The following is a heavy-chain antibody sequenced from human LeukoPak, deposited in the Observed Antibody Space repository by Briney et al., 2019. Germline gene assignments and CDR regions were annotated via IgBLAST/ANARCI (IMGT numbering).Heavy chain of an antibody. Sequence: PGGSLRLSCAGSGFTFSSDSMNWVRQAPGKGLEWVSYISSSGNTKHYVDSVKGRFTISRDNAKNSVYLQMNRPRNEDTAVYYCARDLTSVPTRWGQGTLVTVSS. D-gene: IGHD4-17*01. CDR1: GFTFSSDS. J-gene: IGHJ4*02. V-gene: IGHV3-48*02. CDR2: ISSSGNTK. CDR3: ARDLTSVPTR.